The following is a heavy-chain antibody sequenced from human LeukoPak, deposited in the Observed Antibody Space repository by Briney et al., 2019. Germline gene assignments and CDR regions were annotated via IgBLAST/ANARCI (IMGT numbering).Heavy chain of an antibody. CDR3: AREMDYYDTGGYYLQWFDP. Sequence: SETLSLTCTVSGCSISSGGYYWSWIRQHPGKGLEWIGYIYYSGSTSYNPSRKSRLSISFDTSKNQFFLNLNSVTAADTAVYYCAREMDYYDTGGYYLQWFDPWGQGTLVTVSS. CDR2: IYYSGST. CDR1: GCSISSGGYY. J-gene: IGHJ5*02. V-gene: IGHV4-31*03. D-gene: IGHD3-22*01.